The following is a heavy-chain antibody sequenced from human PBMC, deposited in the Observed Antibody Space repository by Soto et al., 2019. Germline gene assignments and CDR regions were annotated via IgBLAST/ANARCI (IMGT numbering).Heavy chain of an antibody. Sequence: QVQLEQSGAEVKKPGASVKVSCKASGYTFSTFYVHWVRQAPGQGLEWMGVINPSAVTTSYAQKSQGKVTMTSDTSTSTVYLELSSLRSEDTAVYYCARDQVAYCGGDCYSVGDYWGQGTLVTVSS. V-gene: IGHV1-46*01. CDR1: GYTFSTFY. J-gene: IGHJ4*02. CDR3: ARDQVAYCGGDCYSVGDY. CDR2: INPSAVTT. D-gene: IGHD2-21*02.